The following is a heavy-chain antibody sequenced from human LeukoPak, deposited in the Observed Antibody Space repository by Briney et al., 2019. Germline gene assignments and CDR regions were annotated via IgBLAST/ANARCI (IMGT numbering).Heavy chain of an antibody. CDR2: IYYSGST. J-gene: IGHJ4*02. CDR1: GGSISTYY. CDR3: ARGVMEIFGVVIRPLNYFDY. D-gene: IGHD3-3*01. Sequence: SETLSLTCTVSGGSISTYYWSWIRQPPGKGLEWIGYIYYSGSTYYNPSLKSRVTISVDTSKNQFSLKLSSVTAADTAVYYCARGVMEIFGVVIRPLNYFDYWGQGTLVTGSS. V-gene: IGHV4-59*06.